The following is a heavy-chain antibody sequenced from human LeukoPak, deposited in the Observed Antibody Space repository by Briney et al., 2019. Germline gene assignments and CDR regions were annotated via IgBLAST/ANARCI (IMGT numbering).Heavy chain of an antibody. CDR2: IRYDGSNK. D-gene: IGHD2-15*01. J-gene: IGHJ3*02. V-gene: IGHV3-30*02. CDR1: GFTFSSYG. CDR3: AKANVKYCSGGSCFDAFDI. Sequence: GGSLRLSCAASGFTFSSYGMNWVRQAPGKGLEWVAFIRYDGSNKYYADSVKGRFTISRDNSKNTLYLQMNSLRAEDTAVYYCAKANVKYCSGGSCFDAFDIWGQGTMVTVSS.